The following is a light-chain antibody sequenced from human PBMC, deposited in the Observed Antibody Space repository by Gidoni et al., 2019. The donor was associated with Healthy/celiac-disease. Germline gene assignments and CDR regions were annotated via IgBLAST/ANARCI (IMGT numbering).Light chain of an antibody. CDR2: GAS. V-gene: IGKV3-20*01. CDR3: QQYGSSPRSIT. J-gene: IGKJ5*01. Sequence: EIVLTQSPGTLSLSPGDRATLSCRASQSVSSSYLAWYQQKPGQAPRLLIHGASSRATGIPDRFSGSGSGTDFTLTISRLEPEDFAVYYCQQYGSSPRSITFGQGTRLEIK. CDR1: QSVSSSY.